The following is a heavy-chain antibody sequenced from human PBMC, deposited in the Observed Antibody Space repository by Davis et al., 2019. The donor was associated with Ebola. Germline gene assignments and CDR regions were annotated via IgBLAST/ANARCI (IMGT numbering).Heavy chain of an antibody. CDR2: INPSGGST. D-gene: IGHD6-13*01. Sequence: AASVKVSCKASGYTFISYYMHWVRQAPGQGLEWMGIINPSGGSTTYAQKFQGSVTMTRDTSTSTVYMELSSLRSEDTAVYYCARAPHSSTPFDYWGQGILVTVSS. V-gene: IGHV1-46*01. J-gene: IGHJ4*02. CDR1: GYTFISYY. CDR3: ARAPHSSTPFDY.